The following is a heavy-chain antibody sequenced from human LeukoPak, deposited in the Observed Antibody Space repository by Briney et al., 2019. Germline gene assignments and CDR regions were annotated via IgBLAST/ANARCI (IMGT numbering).Heavy chain of an antibody. CDR2: IYYSGST. V-gene: IGHV4-30-4*08. CDR3: AREGYYDYS. Sequence: DYYMSWIRQPPGKGLEWIGYIYYSGSTYYNPSLKSRVTISLDTSKNQFSLRLSSVTAADTAVYYCAREGYYDYSWGRGTLVTVSS. J-gene: IGHJ2*01. CDR1: DYY. D-gene: IGHD3-3*01.